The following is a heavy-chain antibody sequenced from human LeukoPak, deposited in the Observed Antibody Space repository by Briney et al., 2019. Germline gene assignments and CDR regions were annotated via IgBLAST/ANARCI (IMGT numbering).Heavy chain of an antibody. CDR2: IYYGGST. Sequence: PSETLSLTCSVSGGSISSDRHYWGWIRQSSGKGPEWIGSIYYGGSTYQNPSLKSRLTLSVDISKNQFSLKLTSVTAADTGVYFCAGRTEGAIDSPIFESWGQGLLVTVSS. CDR1: GGSISSDRHY. V-gene: IGHV4-39*01. D-gene: IGHD3/OR15-3a*01. J-gene: IGHJ4*02. CDR3: AGRTEGAIDSPIFES.